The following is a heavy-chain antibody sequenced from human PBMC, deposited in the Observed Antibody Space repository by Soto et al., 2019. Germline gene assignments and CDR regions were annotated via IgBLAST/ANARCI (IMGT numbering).Heavy chain of an antibody. CDR3: AGSHNYDILTGPFDY. CDR2: ISWNSGSI. D-gene: IGHD3-9*01. Sequence: EVQLVESGGGLVQPGRSLRLSCAAPGFTFDDYAMHWVRQAPGKGLEWVSGISWNSGSIGYADSVKGRFTISRDNAKNSLYLQMSSLRAEDTALYYCAGSHNYDILTGPFDYWGQGTLVTVSS. CDR1: GFTFDDYA. J-gene: IGHJ4*02. V-gene: IGHV3-9*01.